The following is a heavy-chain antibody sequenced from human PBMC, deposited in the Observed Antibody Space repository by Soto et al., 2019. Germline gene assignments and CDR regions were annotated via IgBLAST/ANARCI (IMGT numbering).Heavy chain of an antibody. V-gene: IGHV4-38-2*02. Sequence: KPSETLSLTCTVSGYSISSGSYWGWIRQPPGKGPEWIASIYHGGTTFYNPSLKSRVTVSVDKSNNQFSLKLRSVTAADTAVYYCAKAHVKVVAGSTFDYWGHGTLVTVSS. J-gene: IGHJ4*01. CDR1: GYSISSGSY. CDR3: AKAHVKVVAGSTFDY. D-gene: IGHD6-19*01. CDR2: IYHGGTT.